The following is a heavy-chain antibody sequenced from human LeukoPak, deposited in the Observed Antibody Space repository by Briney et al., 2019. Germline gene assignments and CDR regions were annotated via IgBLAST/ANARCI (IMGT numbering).Heavy chain of an antibody. Sequence: ASVKVSCKASGFTFTRYDINWVRQASGQGLEWMGWMNPNNGNTGYAQKFQGRVTMTRDTYTSTAYMELSRLRSDDTAVYYCATISSYSGGSYGGSDYWGQGTLVTVSS. J-gene: IGHJ4*02. CDR1: GFTFTRYD. V-gene: IGHV1-8*01. CDR2: MNPNNGNT. D-gene: IGHD2-15*01. CDR3: ATISSYSGGSYGGSDY.